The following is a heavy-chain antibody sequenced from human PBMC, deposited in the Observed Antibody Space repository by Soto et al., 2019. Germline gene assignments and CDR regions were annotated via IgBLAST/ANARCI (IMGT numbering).Heavy chain of an antibody. V-gene: IGHV4-59*01. D-gene: IGHD6-13*01. CDR3: ARVNVAAAGLYYYYGMDV. CDR2: IYYSGST. J-gene: IGHJ6*02. Sequence: QVQLQESGPGLVKPSETLSLTCTVSGGSISSYYWSWIRQPPGKGLEWIGHIYYSGSTNYNPSLKSRVAISVDTSKTQCCRKLTSVTAADTAVYYYARVNVAAAGLYYYYGMDVWGRGTTVTVSS. CDR1: GGSISSYY.